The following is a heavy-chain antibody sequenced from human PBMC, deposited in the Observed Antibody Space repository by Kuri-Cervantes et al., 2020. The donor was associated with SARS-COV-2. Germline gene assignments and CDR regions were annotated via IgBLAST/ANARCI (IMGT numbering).Heavy chain of an antibody. CDR2: IYHSGST. CDR1: GYSISSGYY. CDR3: ARHGGIAVAGTVDY. Sequence: GSLRLSCAVSGYSISSGYYWGWIRQPPGKGLEWIGIIYHSGSTYYNPSLKSRVTISVDTSKNQFSLKLSSVTAADTAVYYCARHGGIAVAGTVDYWGQGTLVTVSS. V-gene: IGHV4-38-2*01. J-gene: IGHJ4*02. D-gene: IGHD6-19*01.